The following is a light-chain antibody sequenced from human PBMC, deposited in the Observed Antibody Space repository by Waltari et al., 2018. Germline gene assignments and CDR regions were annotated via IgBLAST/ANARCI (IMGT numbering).Light chain of an antibody. CDR2: DVS. Sequence: QSALTQPASVSGSPGQSITIPCTGTSSDVGGYNYVSWYQQHPGKAPNRMIYDVSNRPSGVSNRFSGSKSGNTASLTISGLQAEDEADYYCSSYTSSSTLVFGGGTKLTVL. J-gene: IGLJ2*01. CDR3: SSYTSSSTLV. CDR1: SSDVGGYNY. V-gene: IGLV2-14*03.